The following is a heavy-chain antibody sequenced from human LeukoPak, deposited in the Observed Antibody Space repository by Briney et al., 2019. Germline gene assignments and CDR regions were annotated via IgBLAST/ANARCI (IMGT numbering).Heavy chain of an antibody. V-gene: IGHV3-30*18. CDR1: GFTFSSYG. D-gene: IGHD3-22*01. CDR3: AKDRPQTYYYDSSGYYYGYYFDY. CDR2: ISYDGSNK. Sequence: GSLRLSCAASGFTFSSYGMHWVRQAPGKGLEWVAVISYDGSNKYYADSVKGRFTISRDNSKNTLYLQMNSLRAEDTAVYYCAKDRPQTYYYDSSGYYYGYYFDYWGQGTLVTVSS. J-gene: IGHJ4*02.